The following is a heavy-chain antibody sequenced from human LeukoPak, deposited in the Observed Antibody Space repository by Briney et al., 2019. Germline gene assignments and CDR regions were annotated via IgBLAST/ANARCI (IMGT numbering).Heavy chain of an antibody. J-gene: IGHJ6*02. D-gene: IGHD4-17*01. Sequence: PGGSLRLSCAASGFTFSSYAMSWVRQAPGKGLEWVSAISGSGGSTYYADSVKGRFTISRDNAKNSLYLQMNSLRAEDTAVYYCARDRYGDYSYYYGMNVWGQGTTVTVSS. V-gene: IGHV3-23*01. CDR2: ISGSGGST. CDR3: ARDRYGDYSYYYGMNV. CDR1: GFTFSSYA.